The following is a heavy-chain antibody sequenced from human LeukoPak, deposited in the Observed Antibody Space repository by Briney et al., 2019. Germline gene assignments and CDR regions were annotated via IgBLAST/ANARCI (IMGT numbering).Heavy chain of an antibody. D-gene: IGHD2-2*01. CDR2: INPNSGGT. CDR3: ARGLHYRAMSQLDY. V-gene: IGHV1-2*02. Sequence: ASVKVSCKASGYTFTGYYMHWVRQAPGQGLEWMGWINPNSGGTNYAQKLQGRVTMTTDTSTNTVYMELKSLRSDDTAVYYCARGLHYRAMSQLDYWGQGTLVTVSS. J-gene: IGHJ4*02. CDR1: GYTFTGYY.